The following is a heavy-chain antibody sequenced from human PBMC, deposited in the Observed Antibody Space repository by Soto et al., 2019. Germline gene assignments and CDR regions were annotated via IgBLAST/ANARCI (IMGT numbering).Heavy chain of an antibody. CDR1: GGSISSGGDS. D-gene: IGHD4-17*01. J-gene: IGHJ4*02. CDR2: IYHSGST. V-gene: IGHV4-30-2*01. Sequence: SETLSLTCAVSGGSISSGGDSWSWIRQPPGKGLEWIGYIYHSGSTYYNPSLKSRVTISVDRSKNQFSLKLSSVTAADTAVYYCARADLYGDLDYWGQGTLVTVSS. CDR3: ARADLYGDLDY.